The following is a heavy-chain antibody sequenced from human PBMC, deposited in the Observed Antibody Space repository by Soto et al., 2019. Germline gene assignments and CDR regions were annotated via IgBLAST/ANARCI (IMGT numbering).Heavy chain of an antibody. D-gene: IGHD4-17*01. J-gene: IGHJ4*02. CDR2: ISYDGSNK. CDR1: GFTFSSYA. CDR3: ARDRYGDYASHFDY. Sequence: SLRLSCAASGFTFSSYAMHWVRQAPGKGLEWVAVISYDGSNKYYADSVKGRFTISRDNSKNTLYLQMNSLRAEDTAVYYCARDRYGDYASHFDYWGQGIRVTVSS. V-gene: IGHV3-30-3*01.